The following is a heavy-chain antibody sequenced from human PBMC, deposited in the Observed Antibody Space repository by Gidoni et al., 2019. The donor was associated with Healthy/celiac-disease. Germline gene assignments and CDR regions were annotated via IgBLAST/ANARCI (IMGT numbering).Heavy chain of an antibody. V-gene: IGHV3-21*01. CDR2: ISSSSSYI. D-gene: IGHD3-9*01. Sequence: ELQLVESGGGLVKPGGSLRLSCAASGFTFSSYSMNWVRQAPGKGLEWVSSISSSSSYIYYADSVKGRFNISRDNAKNSLYLQMNSLRAEDTAVYYCASLDYDILTGYQPDYYYYYGMDVWGQGTTVTVS. CDR3: ASLDYDILTGYQPDYYYYYGMDV. CDR1: GFTFSSYS. J-gene: IGHJ6*02.